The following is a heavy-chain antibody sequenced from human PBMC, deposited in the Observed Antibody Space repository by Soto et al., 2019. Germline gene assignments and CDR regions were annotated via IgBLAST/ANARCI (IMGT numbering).Heavy chain of an antibody. CDR1: GGSFSVYD. CDR2: INDSGST. J-gene: IGHJ4*02. V-gene: IGHV4-30-4*08. Sequence: SVTMSLTCTFDGGSFSVYDWSWIRQPPGKGLEWIGYINDSGSTFYSPSLKSRAAISMDTSKNQFSLSLTSVTAADTAVYYCARAGFSYGHLLFWGQGIRVTVSS. CDR3: ARAGFSYGHLLF. D-gene: IGHD3-10*01.